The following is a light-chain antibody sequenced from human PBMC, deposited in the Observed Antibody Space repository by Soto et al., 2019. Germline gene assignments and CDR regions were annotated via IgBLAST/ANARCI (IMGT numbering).Light chain of an antibody. CDR3: QQRSNWPPIT. CDR1: QSVDSSY. CDR2: GAS. J-gene: IGKJ5*01. Sequence: EIVLTQSPGTLSLSPGERATLSCRASQSVDSSYLAWYHQRPGQAPRLLIYGASSRATGIPDRFSGSGSGTDFTLTISSLEPEDFAVYYCQQRSNWPPITFGQGTRLEI. V-gene: IGKV3D-20*02.